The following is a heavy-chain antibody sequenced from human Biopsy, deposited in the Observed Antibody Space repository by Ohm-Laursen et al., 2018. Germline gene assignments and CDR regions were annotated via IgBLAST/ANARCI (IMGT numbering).Heavy chain of an antibody. CDR3: ATKLTGYFHH. D-gene: IGHD3-9*01. CDR2: NIPILGTG. V-gene: IGHV1-69*06. CDR1: GGTFSNYG. Sequence: SVKVSCNASGGTFSNYGVNWVRQAPGQGLEWLGGNIPILGTGNYAQKFQDRVTIAADTSTSTATMELRSLRSDDTAVYYCATKLTGYFHHWGQGTLVIVSS. J-gene: IGHJ1*01.